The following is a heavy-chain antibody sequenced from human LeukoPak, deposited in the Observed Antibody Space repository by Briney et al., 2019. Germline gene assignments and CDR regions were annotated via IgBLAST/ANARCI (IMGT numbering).Heavy chain of an antibody. CDR1: GFSFRTYA. V-gene: IGHV3-30-3*01. J-gene: IGHJ2*01. D-gene: IGHD2-2*01. CDR3: ARAQNLIVVVPAANSHTSSDWYFDL. CDR2: ISYDGNNK. Sequence: GGSLRLSCAASGFSFRTYAIHWVRQAPGKGLEWVAAISYDGNNKLYADSVKGRFTISRDSSKNTLYLQMNSLRVDDTAVYYCARAQNLIVVVPAANSHTSSDWYFDLWGRGTLVTVSS.